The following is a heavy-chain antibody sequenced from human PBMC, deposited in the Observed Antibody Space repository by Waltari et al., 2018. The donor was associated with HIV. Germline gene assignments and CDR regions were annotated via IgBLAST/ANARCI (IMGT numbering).Heavy chain of an antibody. CDR1: GYFFASYW. V-gene: IGHV5-51*01. CDR2: IYPGDSET. J-gene: IGHJ4*02. CDR3: ARQWSGSNGWFAY. Sequence: ELQLVQSGEEVKKSGESLRISCVGSGYFFASYWIGWVRRVPGAGLEWVGRIYPGDSETGYGPSFHCQVTISADKSTSTAYLEWGSLKASDSGTYFCARQWSGSNGWFAYWGKGTLVTVS. D-gene: IGHD6-19*01.